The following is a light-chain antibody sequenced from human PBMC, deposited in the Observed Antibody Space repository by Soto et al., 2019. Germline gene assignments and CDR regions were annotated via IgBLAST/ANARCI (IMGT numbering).Light chain of an antibody. J-gene: IGKJ3*01. CDR3: QQYDSPRFT. CDR2: DAS. V-gene: IGKV1-33*01. CDR1: QDITNL. Sequence: DIQMTQSPSSLSASVGDRVAITCQASQDITNLLNWYQQKPGKAPKLLFYDASNLQAGVPSRFSGSGSGTDFTFTISSLQPEDIATYYCQQYDSPRFTFGPGTKVDMK.